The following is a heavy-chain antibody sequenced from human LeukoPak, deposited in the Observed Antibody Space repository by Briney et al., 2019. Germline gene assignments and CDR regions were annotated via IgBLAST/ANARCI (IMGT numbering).Heavy chain of an antibody. J-gene: IGHJ6*03. CDR3: ARGPPRGKYYYMDV. CDR2: IGTASDT. D-gene: IGHD1-1*01. Sequence: GGSLRLSCAASGFTFSSFDMHWVRQPTGQGLEWVSTIGTASDTYYPGSVEGRFTLSRDNAKNSLYLQMNSLTAGDTAVYYCARGPPRGKYYYMDVWGKGATVTVPS. CDR1: GFTFSSFD. V-gene: IGHV3-13*01.